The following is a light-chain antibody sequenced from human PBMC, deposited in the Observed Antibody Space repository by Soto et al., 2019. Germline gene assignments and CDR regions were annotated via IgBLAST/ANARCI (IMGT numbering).Light chain of an antibody. V-gene: IGKV3D-15*01. CDR1: QSVSSN. Sequence: EIVMTQSPATLSVSPGERATLSCRASQSVSSNLAWYQQKPGQAPRVXIYGASTRATGIPARFSGSGAGTEFTLTISRLEPEDFEVDYCQQYGSSTLTFGGGTKVDIK. CDR2: GAS. J-gene: IGKJ4*01. CDR3: QQYGSSTLT.